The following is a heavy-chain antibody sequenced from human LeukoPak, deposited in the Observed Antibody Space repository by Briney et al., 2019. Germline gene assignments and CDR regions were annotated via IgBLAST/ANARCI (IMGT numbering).Heavy chain of an antibody. J-gene: IGHJ5*02. CDR2: IYYSGST. CDR3: ARGYDDSSGYYFQYNWFDP. Sequence: PSETLSLTCTVSGGSISGYHWSWMRQPPGKGREGIGYIYYSGSTHYNPSLKRRVTISVDTSKNQFSLKLSSVTAADTAVYYCARGYDDSSGYYFQYNWFDPWGQGTLVTVSS. D-gene: IGHD3-22*01. V-gene: IGHV4-59*01. CDR1: GGSISGYH.